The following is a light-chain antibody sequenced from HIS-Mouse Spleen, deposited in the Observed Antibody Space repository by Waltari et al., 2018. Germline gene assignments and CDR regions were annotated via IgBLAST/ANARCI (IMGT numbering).Light chain of an antibody. CDR3: SSYTSSSTWV. Sequence: QSALTQPASVSGSPGQSITISCTGPSSAVGGYHYVSWYQQHPGKAPKLMIYDVINRPSGVSNRFSGSKSGNTASLTISGLQAEDEADYYCSSYTSSSTWVFGGGTKLTVL. CDR2: DVI. J-gene: IGLJ3*02. CDR1: SSAVGGYHY. V-gene: IGLV2-14*03.